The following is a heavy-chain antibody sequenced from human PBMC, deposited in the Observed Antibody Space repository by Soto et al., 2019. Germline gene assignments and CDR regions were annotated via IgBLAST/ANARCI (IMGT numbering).Heavy chain of an antibody. D-gene: IGHD6-25*01. J-gene: IGHJ4*02. CDR3: ARVFSAGSGWMYYVDF. CDR2: ILYTGGT. CDR1: SDSIDDENW. V-gene: IGHV4-4*02. Sequence: QVQLQESGPGLVKPSETLSLTCTVSSDSIDDENWWSWVRKPPGMGLEWIGEILYTGGTNYNPSLKGRVTMEVDKSKNQFSLKLIAATAADTAVYYCARVFSAGSGWMYYVDFWGQGTLVSVSS.